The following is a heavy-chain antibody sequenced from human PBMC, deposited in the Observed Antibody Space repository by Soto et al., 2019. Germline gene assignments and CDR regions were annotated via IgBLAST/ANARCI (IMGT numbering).Heavy chain of an antibody. CDR1: GFTFSSYG. Sequence: GGSLRLSCAASGFTFSSYGMHWVRQAPGKGLEWVAVISYDGSNKYYADSVKGRFTISRDNSKNTLYLQMNSLRAEDTAVYYCARDRYCSGGSCHHDYWGQGTLVTVSS. V-gene: IGHV3-30*03. CDR3: ARDRYCSGGSCHHDY. J-gene: IGHJ4*02. CDR2: ISYDGSNK. D-gene: IGHD2-15*01.